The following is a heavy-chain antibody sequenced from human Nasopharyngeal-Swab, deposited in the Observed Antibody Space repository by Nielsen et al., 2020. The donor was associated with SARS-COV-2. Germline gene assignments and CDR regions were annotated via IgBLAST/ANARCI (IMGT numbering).Heavy chain of an antibody. V-gene: IGHV3-74*01. J-gene: IGHJ4*02. CDR3: ARDSNSYFDY. Sequence: GESLKISCAASGFTFSSYWMHWVRQAPGKGLVWVSRINSDGSSTSYADSVKGRFTISRDNAKNTLYLHMNSLRAEDTAVYYCARDSNSYFDYWGQGTLVTVSS. D-gene: IGHD4-11*01. CDR2: INSDGSST. CDR1: GFTFSSYW.